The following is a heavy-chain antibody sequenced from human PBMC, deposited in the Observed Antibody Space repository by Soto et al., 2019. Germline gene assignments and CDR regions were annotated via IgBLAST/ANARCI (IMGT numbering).Heavy chain of an antibody. V-gene: IGHV3-30-3*01. J-gene: IGHJ3*02. D-gene: IGHD3-3*01. Sequence: QVQLVESGGGVVQPGRSLRLSCAASGFTFISNAMHWVRQAPGKGLEWVAVISYDGSNKYYADSVKGRFTISRDKYENTLFLQMNNLRAEDTAVYYCAREGGEYYDFWNGYYQLEAFDIWGHGTMVTVSS. CDR1: GFTFISNA. CDR3: AREGGEYYDFWNGYYQLEAFDI. CDR2: ISYDGSNK.